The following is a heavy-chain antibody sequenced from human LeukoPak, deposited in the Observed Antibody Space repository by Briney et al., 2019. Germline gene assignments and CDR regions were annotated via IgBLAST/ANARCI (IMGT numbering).Heavy chain of an antibody. CDR2: IYYSGST. Sequence: PSETLSLTCTVSGGSVGSGSYYWSWIRQPPGKGLEWIGYIYYSGSTSYNPSLKSRVTISVDTSKNQFSLKLSSVTAADTAVYYCARDTGGGWNVDWGQGTLVTVSS. CDR1: GGSVGSGSYY. V-gene: IGHV4-61*01. J-gene: IGHJ4*02. D-gene: IGHD1-1*01. CDR3: ARDTGGGWNVD.